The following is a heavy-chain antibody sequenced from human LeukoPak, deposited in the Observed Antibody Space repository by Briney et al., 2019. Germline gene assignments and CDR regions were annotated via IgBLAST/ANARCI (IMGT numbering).Heavy chain of an antibody. CDR1: GYTFTGYY. D-gene: IGHD3-22*01. Sequence: VKVSCKASGYTFTGYYIHWVRQAPGQGLEWMGRINPNSGGTNYAQKFQGRVTMTRDTSISTAYMELSRLRSDDTAVYYCARDWYFYDSSGYYFFDYWGQGALVTVSS. CDR3: ARDWYFYDSSGYYFFDY. V-gene: IGHV1-2*06. CDR2: INPNSGGT. J-gene: IGHJ4*02.